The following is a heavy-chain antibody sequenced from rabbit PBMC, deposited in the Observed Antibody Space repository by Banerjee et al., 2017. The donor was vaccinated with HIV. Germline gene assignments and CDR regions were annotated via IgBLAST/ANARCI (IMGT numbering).Heavy chain of an antibody. CDR2: INTSSGNT. Sequence: QEQLVESGGGLVQPEGSLTLTCKASGSDISSNYWICWVRQAPGKGLEWIACINTSSGNTVYASWAKGRFTISKTSSTTVTLQMTSLTAADTATYFCARDLAGDTGWNFGLWGQGTLVTVS. J-gene: IGHJ4*01. D-gene: IGHD2-1*01. CDR3: ARDLAGDTGWNFGL. CDR1: GSDISSNYW. V-gene: IGHV1S45*01.